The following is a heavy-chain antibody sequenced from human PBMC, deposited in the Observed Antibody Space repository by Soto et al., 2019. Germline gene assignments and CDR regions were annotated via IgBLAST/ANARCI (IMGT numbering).Heavy chain of an antibody. CDR3: AREDAARIERWFDA. D-gene: IGHD6-6*01. CDR2: IYSSGST. Sequence: SETLSLTCAVSGGSIISASYSWNWIRQSPGRGLEWIGHIYSSGSTYYNPSLKSRVSISVDTSNNQFSLKLTSVTTADTAVYFCAREDAARIERWFDAWGQGILVTVSS. CDR1: GGSIISASYS. V-gene: IGHV4-31*11. J-gene: IGHJ5*02.